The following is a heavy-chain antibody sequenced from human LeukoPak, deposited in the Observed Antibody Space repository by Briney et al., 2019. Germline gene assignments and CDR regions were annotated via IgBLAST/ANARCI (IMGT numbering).Heavy chain of an antibody. J-gene: IGHJ4*02. CDR2: INHSGST. CDR3: ARIPPRLLADY. Sequence: SETLSLTCAVYGGSFSGYYWSWIRQPPGKGLEWIGEINHSGSTNYNPSLKSRVTISVDTSKNQFSLKLSSATAADTAVYYCARIPPRLLADYWGQGTLVTVSS. V-gene: IGHV4-34*01. D-gene: IGHD2-15*01. CDR1: GGSFSGYY.